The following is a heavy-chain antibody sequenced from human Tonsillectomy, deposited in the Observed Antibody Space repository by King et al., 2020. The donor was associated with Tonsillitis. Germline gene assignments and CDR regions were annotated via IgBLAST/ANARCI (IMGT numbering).Heavy chain of an antibody. CDR2: ISYDGSNK. D-gene: IGHD3-22*01. J-gene: IGHJ4*02. CDR3: AKTLSRVRRYYDSRGPVDY. V-gene: IGHV3-30*18. Sequence: VQLVESGGGVVQPGRSLRLSCAASGFTFSSYGMHWVRQAPGKGLEWVAVISYDGSNKYYADSVKGRFTISRDNSKNTLYLQMNSLRAEDTAVYYCAKTLSRVRRYYDSRGPVDYWGQGTLVTVSS. CDR1: GFTFSSYG.